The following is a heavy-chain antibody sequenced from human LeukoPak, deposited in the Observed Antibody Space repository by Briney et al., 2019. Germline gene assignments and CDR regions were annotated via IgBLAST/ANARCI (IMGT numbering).Heavy chain of an antibody. V-gene: IGHV3-74*01. J-gene: IGHJ3*02. D-gene: IGHD1-26*01. CDR2: INSDGSST. CDR3: ARTTGSKNAFDI. CDR1: GFTFSSYW. Sequence: GSLRLSCAASGFTFSSYWMHWVRQAPGKGLVWVSRINSDGSSTTYADSVKGRFTISRDNAKNTLYLQMNSLRAEDTAVYYCARTTGSKNAFDIWGQGTMVTVSS.